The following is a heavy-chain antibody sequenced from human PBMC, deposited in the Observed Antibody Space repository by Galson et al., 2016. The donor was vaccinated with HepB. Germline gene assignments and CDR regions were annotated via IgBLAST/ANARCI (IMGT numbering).Heavy chain of an antibody. CDR1: GGSISSGTYY. D-gene: IGHD2-15*01. Sequence: ETLSLTCTVSGGSISSGTYYWAWIRQPPGKGLEWIGSMYYSGSTFYNPSLKTRVTISADTPRNQFSLNLTSVTAADTAVYYCARSLLHYWYFDLWGRGTLVTVSS. CDR3: ARSLLHYWYFDL. CDR2: MYYSGST. V-gene: IGHV4-39*01. J-gene: IGHJ2*01.